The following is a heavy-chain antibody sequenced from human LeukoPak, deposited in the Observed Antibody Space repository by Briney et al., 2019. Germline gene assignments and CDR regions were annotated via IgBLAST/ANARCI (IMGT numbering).Heavy chain of an antibody. CDR2: IYTSGST. V-gene: IGHV4-61*02. CDR1: GNSISSGVNY. J-gene: IGHJ4*02. CDR3: ARASYSYDINGWVPFDY. Sequence: SETLSLTCTVSGNSISSGVNYWSWIRQPAGKGLEWIVRIYTSGSTNYNPSLKSRVTISGDTSKNQFSLRLSSVTAADTAVYYCARASYSYDINGWVPFDYWGQGTLVTVSS. D-gene: IGHD3-22*01.